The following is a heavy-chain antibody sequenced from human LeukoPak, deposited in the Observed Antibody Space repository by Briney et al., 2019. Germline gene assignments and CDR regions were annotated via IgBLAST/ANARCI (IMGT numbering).Heavy chain of an antibody. Sequence: PGGSLRLSCAASGFTFSNYAMTWVRQAPGKGLEWVSAISDNGGSTCYADSVKGRFTISRDNSKNTLYLQMNSLRAEDTAVYYCAKDYPQYDDSGHWGQGTLVTVSS. J-gene: IGHJ4*02. CDR1: GFTFSNYA. D-gene: IGHD6-25*01. V-gene: IGHV3-23*01. CDR2: ISDNGGST. CDR3: AKDYPQYDDSGH.